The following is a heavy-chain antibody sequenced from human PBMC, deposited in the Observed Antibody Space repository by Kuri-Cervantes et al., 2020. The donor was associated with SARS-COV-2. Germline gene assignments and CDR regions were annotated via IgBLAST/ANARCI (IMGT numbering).Heavy chain of an antibody. J-gene: IGHJ4*02. CDR3: ARGRYTNSRYYFDY. D-gene: IGHD2-8*01. Sequence: GESLKISCAASGFTVSDYYMTWVRQAPGKGLGWVSVIYVHRTEYADSVKGRFTISRDNSNNTVYLQMNSLRAEDAAVYYCARGRYTNSRYYFDYWGQGTLVTVSS. CDR2: IYVHRT. CDR1: GFTVSDYY. V-gene: IGHV3-53*01.